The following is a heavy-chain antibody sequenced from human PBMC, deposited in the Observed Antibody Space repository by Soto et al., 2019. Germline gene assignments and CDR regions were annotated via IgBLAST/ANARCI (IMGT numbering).Heavy chain of an antibody. CDR3: ARARGVVATPSYYDPGV. V-gene: IGHV4-31*02. CDR2: IYYSGST. D-gene: IGHD3-10*01. CDR1: CGSIRSGCYY. J-gene: IGHJ6*02. Sequence: SETLSLTCIVSCGSIRSGCYYWSWIRQHPEKGLEWIGYIYYSGSTYYNPSLKSRLAISVDTSKNHFSLKLSSVTAADTAVYYCARARGVVATPSYYDPGVRGQRTTV.